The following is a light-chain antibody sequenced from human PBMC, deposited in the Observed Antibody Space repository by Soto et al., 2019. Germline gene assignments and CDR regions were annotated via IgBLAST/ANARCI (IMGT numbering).Light chain of an antibody. CDR3: QQYDTSPLN. Sequence: DIQMTQSPSTLSASVGDRVTITFRASQSISSWLAWYQQKPGKAPKLLIYKASSLESGVPSRFSGSGSGTEFTLTISSLQPDDFGTYYCQQYDTSPLNFGGGTKVDIK. CDR2: KAS. V-gene: IGKV1-5*03. CDR1: QSISSW. J-gene: IGKJ4*01.